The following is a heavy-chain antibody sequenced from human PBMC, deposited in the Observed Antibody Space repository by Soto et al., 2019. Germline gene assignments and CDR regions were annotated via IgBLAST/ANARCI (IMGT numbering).Heavy chain of an antibody. V-gene: IGHV3-9*01. CDR3: AKGVATAVPALDY. Sequence: GGSLRLSCVASGFSFDDFVMNWVRQRPGKGLEWVSSVSWNSGAKLYADSVKGRFAISRDSAKKSVYLQMNSLRPDDTAFYYCAKGVATAVPALDYWGQGTMVTVYS. J-gene: IGHJ4*02. CDR1: GFSFDDFV. CDR2: VSWNSGAK. D-gene: IGHD2-21*02.